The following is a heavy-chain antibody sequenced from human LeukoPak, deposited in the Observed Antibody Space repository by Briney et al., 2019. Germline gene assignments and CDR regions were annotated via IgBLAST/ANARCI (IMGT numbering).Heavy chain of an antibody. J-gene: IGHJ3*02. CDR1: GYTFTGYY. Sequence: ASVKVSCKASGYTFTGYYMHWVRQAPGQGLEWMGWINPNSGGTNYAQKFQGRVTMTKDTSISTAYMELSRLRSDDTAVYYCARTPRRVGAFDIWGQGTMVTVSS. CDR3: ARTPRRVGAFDI. D-gene: IGHD2-15*01. V-gene: IGHV1-2*02. CDR2: INPNSGGT.